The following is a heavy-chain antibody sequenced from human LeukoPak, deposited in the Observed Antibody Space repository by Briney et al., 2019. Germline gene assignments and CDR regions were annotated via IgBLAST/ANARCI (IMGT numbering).Heavy chain of an antibody. D-gene: IGHD4-17*01. Sequence: PGGSLRLSCAASGFTFGDYGMSGVRQAPGKGLEGVSGINWNGGSIGYADSVKGRFTISRDSARNSLYLHVNSLRAGDRAFYYCARAHYGDYVFESFDIWGQGTMVTVSS. CDR3: ARAHYGDYVFESFDI. J-gene: IGHJ3*02. V-gene: IGHV3-20*04. CDR2: INWNGGSI. CDR1: GFTFGDYG.